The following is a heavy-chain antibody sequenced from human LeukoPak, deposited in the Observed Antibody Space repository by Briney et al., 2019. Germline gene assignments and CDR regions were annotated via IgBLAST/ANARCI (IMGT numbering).Heavy chain of an antibody. Sequence: SETLSLTCAVSGGSISSGGYSWSWIRQPPGKGLEWIGYIYYSGSTNYNPSLKSRVTISVDTSKNQFSLKLSSVTAADTAVYYCARLYSSSWDYYYYYMDVWGKGTTVTVSS. D-gene: IGHD6-13*01. CDR2: IYYSGST. V-gene: IGHV4-61*08. J-gene: IGHJ6*03. CDR3: ARLYSSSWDYYYYYMDV. CDR1: GGSISSGGYS.